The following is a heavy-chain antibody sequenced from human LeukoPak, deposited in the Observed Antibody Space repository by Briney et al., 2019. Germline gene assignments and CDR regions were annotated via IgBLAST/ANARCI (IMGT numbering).Heavy chain of an antibody. Sequence: ASVKVSCKASGYTFTGYYMHWVRQAPGQGLEWMGWINPNSGGTNYAQKFQGRVTMTRDTSISTAYMELSRLRSDDTAVYYCARVHSSGWYFFDYWGQGTLATVSS. CDR1: GYTFTGYY. CDR3: ARVHSSGWYFFDY. J-gene: IGHJ4*02. CDR2: INPNSGGT. D-gene: IGHD6-19*01. V-gene: IGHV1-2*02.